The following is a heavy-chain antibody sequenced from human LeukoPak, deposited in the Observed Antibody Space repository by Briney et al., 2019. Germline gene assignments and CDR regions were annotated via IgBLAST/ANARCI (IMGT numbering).Heavy chain of an antibody. CDR3: PRVFSYYTYSFDY. Sequence: SETLSLTCTVSGGSISSNYWSWIRQPAGKGLEWIGRIHSTGSTNYNPSLKSRVSISLDESKNQFSVKLTSVTAADTAVYYCPRVFSYYTYSFDYWGQGTLVTVSS. CDR1: GGSISSNY. D-gene: IGHD3-22*01. V-gene: IGHV4-4*07. J-gene: IGHJ4*02. CDR2: IHSTGST.